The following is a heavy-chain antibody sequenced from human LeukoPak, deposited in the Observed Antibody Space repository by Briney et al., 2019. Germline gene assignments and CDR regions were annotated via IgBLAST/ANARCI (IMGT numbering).Heavy chain of an antibody. V-gene: IGHV3-30*04. CDR2: ISYDGSNK. D-gene: IGHD3-22*01. CDR1: GFTFSSYA. CDR3: ARDEVVVIRGYFDY. J-gene: IGHJ4*02. Sequence: GSLRLSCAASGFTFSSYAMHWVRQAPGQGLEWVAVISYDGSNKYYADSVKGRFTISRDNSKNTLYLQMNSLRADDTAVYYCARDEVVVIRGYFDYWGQGTLVTVSS.